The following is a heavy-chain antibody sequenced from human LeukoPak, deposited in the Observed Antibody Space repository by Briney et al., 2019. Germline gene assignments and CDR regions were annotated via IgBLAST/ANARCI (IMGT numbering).Heavy chain of an antibody. CDR3: ARDRRMRVRGYGKTGTTALDY. J-gene: IGHJ4*02. CDR2: VSGSGGSR. V-gene: IGHV3-23*01. D-gene: IGHD1-7*01. CDR1: GFTFSSYD. Sequence: GGSLRLSCAASGFTFSSYDMSWVRQAPGKGLEWVSGVSGSGGSRNYADSVKGRFTISRDNSEKTLYLQMNSLRAEDTAVYFCARDRRMRVRGYGKTGTTALDYWGQGTLVTVSS.